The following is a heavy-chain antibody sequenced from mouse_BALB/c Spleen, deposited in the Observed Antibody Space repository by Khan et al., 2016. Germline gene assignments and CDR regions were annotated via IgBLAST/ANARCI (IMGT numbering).Heavy chain of an antibody. CDR2: ISYSGIT. V-gene: IGHV3-8*02. J-gene: IGHJ4*01. CDR3: TRNIVPMDY. D-gene: IGHD2-5*01. Sequence: VQLQQSGPSLVKPSQTLSLTCSVTGGSITSGYWNWIRKFPGNKLEYMGYISYSGITYFNPSLKSRISITRDTSKSQFYLQLNSVTTEDTATYYCTRNIVPMDYWGQGTSVTVSS. CDR1: GGSITSGY.